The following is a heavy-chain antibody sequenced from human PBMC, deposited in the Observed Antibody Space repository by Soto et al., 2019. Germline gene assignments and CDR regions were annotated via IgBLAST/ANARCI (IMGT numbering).Heavy chain of an antibody. CDR2: IIPIFGTA. V-gene: IGHV1-69*01. J-gene: IGHJ6*02. D-gene: IGHD5-18*01. Sequence: KVSCKASGGTFSSYAISWVRQAPGQGLEWMGGIIPIFGTANYAQKFQGRVTITADESTSTAYMELSSLRSEDTAVYYCARATLRDTAMVTDDMDVWGQGTTVTVSS. CDR1: GGTFSSYA. CDR3: ARATLRDTAMVTDDMDV.